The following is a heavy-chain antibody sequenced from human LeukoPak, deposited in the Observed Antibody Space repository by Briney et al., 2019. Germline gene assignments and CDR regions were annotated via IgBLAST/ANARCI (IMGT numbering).Heavy chain of an antibody. CDR1: GGSISSYY. J-gene: IGHJ5*02. Sequence: SETLSLTCTVSGGSISSYYWSWIRQSPGKGLEWIGYIYYSGSTNYNPSLKSRVTISVDTSKNQFSLKLSSVTAADTAVYYCARWTHSDYAGFDPWGQGTLVTVSS. V-gene: IGHV4-59*01. D-gene: IGHD5-12*01. CDR2: IYYSGST. CDR3: ARWTHSDYAGFDP.